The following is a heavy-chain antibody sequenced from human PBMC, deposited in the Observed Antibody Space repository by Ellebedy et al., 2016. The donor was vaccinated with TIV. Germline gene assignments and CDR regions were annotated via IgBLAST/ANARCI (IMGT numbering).Heavy chain of an antibody. Sequence: SETLSLTXTVSGGSVSSGSYYWSWIRQPPGKGLEWIGYIYYSGSTNYNPSLKSRVTISVDTSKNQFSLKLSSVTAADTAVYYCARGEAGTKYNWFDPWGQGTLVTVSS. CDR1: GGSVSSGSYY. D-gene: IGHD1-1*01. J-gene: IGHJ5*02. CDR2: IYYSGST. CDR3: ARGEAGTKYNWFDP. V-gene: IGHV4-61*01.